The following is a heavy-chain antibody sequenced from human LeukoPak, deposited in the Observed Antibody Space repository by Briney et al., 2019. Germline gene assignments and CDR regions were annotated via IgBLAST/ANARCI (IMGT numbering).Heavy chain of an antibody. V-gene: IGHV1-46*01. Sequence: ASVKVSCKASGYTFTSYYMHWVRQAPGQGLEWMGIINPSGGSTSYAQKFQSRVTMTRDTSTSTVYMELSSLRSEDTAVYYCARDQGGPPYYYDSSGYYDWGQGTLVTVSS. CDR1: GYTFTSYY. D-gene: IGHD3-22*01. CDR2: INPSGGST. CDR3: ARDQGGPPYYYDSSGYYD. J-gene: IGHJ4*02.